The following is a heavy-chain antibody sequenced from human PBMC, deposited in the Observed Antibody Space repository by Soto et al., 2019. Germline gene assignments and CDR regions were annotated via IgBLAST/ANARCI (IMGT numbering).Heavy chain of an antibody. J-gene: IGHJ4*02. Sequence: GGSLRLSCAASGFTFSSSWMSWVRQAPGKGLEWVANIKQDGSEIYYVDSVKGRFTISRDNAKNSLYLQMNSLRVEDTTVYYCGRRRVATIRGPFDYWGQGTLVTVSS. D-gene: IGHD5-12*01. CDR3: GRRRVATIRGPFDY. V-gene: IGHV3-7*01. CDR1: GFTFSSSW. CDR2: IKQDGSEI.